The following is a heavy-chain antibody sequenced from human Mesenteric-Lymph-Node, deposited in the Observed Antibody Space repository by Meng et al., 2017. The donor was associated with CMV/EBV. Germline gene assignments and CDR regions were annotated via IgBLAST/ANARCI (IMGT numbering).Heavy chain of an antibody. CDR1: GFTFSSHA. CDR3: AKAYYYESSGMHF. J-gene: IGHJ4*02. CDR2: ISGSGGTT. V-gene: IGHV3-23*01. Sequence: GESLKISCAASGFTFSSHAMSWVRQAPGKGLHYISAISGSGGTTYHANSVKGRFTISRDNSKNTMYLQMNSLRVEDTAVYYCAKAYYYESSGMHFWGQGTLVTRLL. D-gene: IGHD3-22*01.